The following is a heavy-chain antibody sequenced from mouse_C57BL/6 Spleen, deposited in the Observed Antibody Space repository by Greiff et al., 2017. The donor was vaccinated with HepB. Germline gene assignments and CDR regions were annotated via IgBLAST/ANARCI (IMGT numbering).Heavy chain of an antibody. V-gene: IGHV3-6*01. CDR2: ISYDGSN. Sequence: EVKVEESGPGLVKPSQSLSLTCSVTGYSITSGYYWNWIRQFPGNKLEWMGYISYDGSNNYNPSLKNRISITRDTSKNQFFRKLNSVTTEDTATYYCAREECYWGQGTTLTVSS. CDR1: GYSITSGYY. CDR3: AREECY. J-gene: IGHJ2*01.